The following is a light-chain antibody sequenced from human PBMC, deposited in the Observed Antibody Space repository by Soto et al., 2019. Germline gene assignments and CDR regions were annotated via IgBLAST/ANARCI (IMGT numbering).Light chain of an antibody. Sequence: QSVLTQPPSASGSPGQSVTISCTGTSSGVGGYNYVSWYQQHPGKAPKLMIYEVSKRPSGVPDRFSGSKSGNTASLTVSGLQAEDEADYYCSSYAGSNVRVLGTGTKVTVL. CDR1: SSGVGGYNY. J-gene: IGLJ1*01. CDR2: EVS. V-gene: IGLV2-8*01. CDR3: SSYAGSNVRV.